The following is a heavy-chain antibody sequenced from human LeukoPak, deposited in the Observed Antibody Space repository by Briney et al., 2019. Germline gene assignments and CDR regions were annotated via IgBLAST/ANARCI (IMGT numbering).Heavy chain of an antibody. Sequence: SETLSLTCTVSGGSISSYYWSWIRQPPGKGLEWIGYIYYSGSTNYNPSLKSRVTISVDTSKNQFSLKLSSVTAAGTAVYYCARHLPLDCSSTSCYYMDVWGKGTTVTVSS. CDR1: GGSISSYY. CDR3: ARHLPLDCSSTSCYYMDV. CDR2: IYYSGST. D-gene: IGHD2-2*01. J-gene: IGHJ6*03. V-gene: IGHV4-59*08.